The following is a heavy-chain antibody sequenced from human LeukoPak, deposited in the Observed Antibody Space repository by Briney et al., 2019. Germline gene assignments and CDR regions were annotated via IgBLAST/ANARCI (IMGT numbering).Heavy chain of an antibody. V-gene: IGHV4-61*02. Sequence: SETLSLTCTVSGGSISSGSYYWSWIRQPAGKGLEWIGRIYTSGSTNYNPSLKSRVTMSVDTSKNQFSLKLSSVTAADTAVYYCAREAYYDSSGYTYWGQGTLVTVSS. D-gene: IGHD3-22*01. CDR1: GGSISSGSYY. J-gene: IGHJ4*02. CDR3: AREAYYDSSGYTY. CDR2: IYTSGST.